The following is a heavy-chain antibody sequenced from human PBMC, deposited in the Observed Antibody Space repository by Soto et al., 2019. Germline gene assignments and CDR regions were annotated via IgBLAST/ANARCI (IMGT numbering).Heavy chain of an antibody. CDR2: IYYTGRT. CDR3: AREYSNSPEAFDY. D-gene: IGHD4-4*01. V-gene: IGHV4-61*01. CDR1: CGSVNSDYYY. J-gene: IGHJ4*02. Sequence: SETLSLTCTFSCGSVNSDYYYWSWIRQPPGKGLEWIGYIYYTGRTNYNPSLESRVTISLDTSRNQFSLKLSSVTAADTAVFYCAREYSNSPEAFDYWGQGALVTVSS.